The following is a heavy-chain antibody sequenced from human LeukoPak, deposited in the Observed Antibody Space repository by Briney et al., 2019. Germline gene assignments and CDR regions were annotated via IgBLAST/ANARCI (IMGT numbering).Heavy chain of an antibody. Sequence: SETLSLTCTVSGGSISSGGYYWSWIRQHPGQGLEWIGYIYYSGSTYYNPSLKSRVTISVDTSKNQFSLKLSSVTAADTAVHYCARGIGGYCSSTSCYHLDYWGQGTLVTVSS. CDR2: IYYSGST. CDR1: GGSISSGGYY. D-gene: IGHD2-2*01. V-gene: IGHV4-31*03. J-gene: IGHJ4*02. CDR3: ARGIGGYCSSTSCYHLDY.